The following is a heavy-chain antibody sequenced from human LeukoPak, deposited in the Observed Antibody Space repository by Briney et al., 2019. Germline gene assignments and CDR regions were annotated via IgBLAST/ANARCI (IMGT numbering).Heavy chain of an antibody. Sequence: ASVKVSCKASGYTFSGTGWYLYWLRQAPGQGLEWMGGIIPILGTANYAQKFQGRVTITTDESTSTAYMELSSLRSEATAVYYCARGYCSSTSCLNNWFDPWGQGTLVTVSS. V-gene: IGHV1-69*05. CDR1: GYTFSGTGW. CDR3: ARGYCSSTSCLNNWFDP. CDR2: IIPILGTA. D-gene: IGHD2-2*01. J-gene: IGHJ5*02.